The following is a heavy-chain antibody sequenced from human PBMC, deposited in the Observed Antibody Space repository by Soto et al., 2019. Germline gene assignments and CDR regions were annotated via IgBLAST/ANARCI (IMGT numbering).Heavy chain of an antibody. CDR3: ARTTAAGTNFDY. J-gene: IGHJ4*02. D-gene: IGHD6-13*01. CDR2: IYHSGST. V-gene: IGHV4-4*02. CDR1: GGSSSSSNW. Sequence: PSETLSLTCAVSGGSSSSSNWWSWVRQPPGKGLEWIGEIYHSGSTNYNPSLKSRVTISVDKSKNQFSLKLSSVTAADTAVYYCARTTAAGTNFDYWGQGTPVTV.